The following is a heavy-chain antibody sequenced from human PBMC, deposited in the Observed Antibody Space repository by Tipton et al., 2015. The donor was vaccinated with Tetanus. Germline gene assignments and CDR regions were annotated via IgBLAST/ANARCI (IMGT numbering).Heavy chain of an antibody. CDR1: GGSIISADHY. J-gene: IGHJ4*02. V-gene: IGHV4-30-4*01. CDR3: ARGRGSSWYYFDY. Sequence: LRLSCTVSGGSIISADHYWSWIRQPPGKGLEWIGYIYSGTTYYNPSLKSRVTMSVDTSKRQFSLKLNSVTAADTAVYYCARGRGSSWYYFDYWGQGILVTVSS. D-gene: IGHD6-13*01. CDR2: IYSGTT.